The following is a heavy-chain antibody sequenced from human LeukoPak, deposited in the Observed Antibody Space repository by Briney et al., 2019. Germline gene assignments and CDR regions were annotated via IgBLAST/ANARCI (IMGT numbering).Heavy chain of an antibody. CDR2: INPNSGGT. CDR1: GHTFTGYY. CDR3: ARDSSGWFLVY. V-gene: IGHV1-2*02. Sequence: ASVKVSCKASGHTFTGYYMHWVRQAPGQGLEWMGWINPNSGGTNYAQKFQGRVTMTRDTSISTACMELSRLRSDDTAVYYCARDSSGWFLVYWGQGTLVTVSS. D-gene: IGHD6-19*01. J-gene: IGHJ4*02.